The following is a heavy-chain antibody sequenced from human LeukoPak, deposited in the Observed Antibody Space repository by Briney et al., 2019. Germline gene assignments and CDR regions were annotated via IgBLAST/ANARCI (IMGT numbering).Heavy chain of an antibody. J-gene: IGHJ4*02. Sequence: GGSLRLSCAASGFTFDDYAMHWVRQAPGKGLEWVSGISWNSGSIGYADSVKGRFTISRDNAKNPLYLQMNSLRAEDTALYYCAEDMKRTMVRGAAVYWGQGTLVTVSS. D-gene: IGHD3-10*01. V-gene: IGHV3-9*01. CDR3: AEDMKRTMVRGAAVY. CDR1: GFTFDDYA. CDR2: ISWNSGSI.